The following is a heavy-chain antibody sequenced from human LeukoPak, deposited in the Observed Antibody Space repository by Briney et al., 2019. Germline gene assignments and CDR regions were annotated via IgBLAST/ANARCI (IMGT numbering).Heavy chain of an antibody. CDR3: AKAGGYALDS. CDR2: ISGSNTHA. V-gene: IGHV3-11*03. J-gene: IGHJ4*02. Sequence: GGSLRLSCAASGFIFTDHYINWIRQAPGKGLEWLAYISGSNTHANYADSVKGRFTASRDNAKNSVYLQMDSLRVDDTAVYYCAKAGGYALDSWGRGTLVTVSS. CDR1: GFIFTDHY. D-gene: IGHD6-25*01.